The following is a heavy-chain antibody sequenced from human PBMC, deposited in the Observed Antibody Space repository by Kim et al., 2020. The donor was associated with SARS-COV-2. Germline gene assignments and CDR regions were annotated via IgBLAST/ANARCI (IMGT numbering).Heavy chain of an antibody. Sequence: SYIYYADSVEGRFTISSDNAKTSLDLQMNSLRAEDTAVYYCARAVGYCDYWGQGTLVTVSS. CDR2: SYI. CDR3: ARAVGYCDY. V-gene: IGHV3-21*01. J-gene: IGHJ4*02. D-gene: IGHD2-2*01.